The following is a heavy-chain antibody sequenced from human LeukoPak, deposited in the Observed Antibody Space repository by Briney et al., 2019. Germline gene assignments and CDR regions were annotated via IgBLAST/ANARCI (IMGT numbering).Heavy chain of an antibody. CDR3: ARGDWESPDYYYMDV. V-gene: IGHV4-61*02. CDR1: GASLSSGSYY. D-gene: IGHD2-21*02. J-gene: IGHJ6*03. Sequence: SETLSLTCTVSGASLSSGSYYWSWIRQPAGKGLEWIGRIYPSGSTDYNPSLKSRVTISIDTSKNQFSLKQSSVTAADTAVYYCARGDWESPDYYYMDVWGKGTTVTISS. CDR2: IYPSGST.